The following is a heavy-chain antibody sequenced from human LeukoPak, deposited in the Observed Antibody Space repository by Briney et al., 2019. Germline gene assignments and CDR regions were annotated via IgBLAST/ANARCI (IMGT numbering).Heavy chain of an antibody. J-gene: IGHJ4*02. CDR2: ISGSGVDT. D-gene: IGHD5-18*01. V-gene: IGHV3-23*01. CDR3: AKEVPIQQGFLTLDY. Sequence: GGSLRLSCAASGFTFSDYYMSWIRQAPGKGLEWVSAISGSGVDTYYADSVKGRFTISRDNSKNTLYLQMSSLRAEDTAVYYCAKEVPIQQGFLTLDYWGQGTLVTVSS. CDR1: GFTFSDYY.